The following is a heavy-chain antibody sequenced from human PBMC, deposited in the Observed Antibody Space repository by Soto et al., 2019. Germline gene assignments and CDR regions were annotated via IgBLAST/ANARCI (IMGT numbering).Heavy chain of an antibody. V-gene: IGHV1-3*01. CDR2: INASNRNT. D-gene: IGHD3-22*01. Sequence: QVQLVQSGAEVKKPGASVKVSCKASGYTFTNYAMHWVRQAPGQRLKWMRWINASNRNTKYSQQFQGRVTITRDTSASTAYMELGTLRSEDTAGYYCARSSGYYYLEYWGQGTLVTVSS. J-gene: IGHJ4*02. CDR3: ARSSGYYYLEY. CDR1: GYTFTNYA.